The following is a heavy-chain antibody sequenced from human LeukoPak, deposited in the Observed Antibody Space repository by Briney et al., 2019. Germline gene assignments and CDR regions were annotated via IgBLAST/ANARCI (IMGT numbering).Heavy chain of an antibody. D-gene: IGHD5-12*01. CDR1: GGSFSGYY. CDR3: AREPAGRYSGYDWTFDY. Sequence: SETLSLTCAVYGGSFSGYYWSWIRQPPGKGLEWIGEINHSGSTNYNPSLKSRVTRSVDTSKNQFSLKLSSVTAADTAVYYCAREPAGRYSGYDWTFDYWGQGTLVTVSS. J-gene: IGHJ4*02. CDR2: INHSGST. V-gene: IGHV4-34*01.